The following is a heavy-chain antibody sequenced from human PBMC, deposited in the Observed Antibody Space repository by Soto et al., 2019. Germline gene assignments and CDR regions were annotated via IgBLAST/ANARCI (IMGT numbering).Heavy chain of an antibody. D-gene: IGHD1-26*01. V-gene: IGHV3-66*01. CDR1: GFTVSSNF. Sequence: GGSLRLSCAASGFTVSSNFMTWVRQAPGKGLEWVSVTYSDGTTFYADSVKGRFTISRDNSKNTLYLQMNSLGAEDTAIYYCAREFRPTGSRYAFDIWGQGTMVTVSS. J-gene: IGHJ3*02. CDR2: TYSDGTT. CDR3: AREFRPTGSRYAFDI.